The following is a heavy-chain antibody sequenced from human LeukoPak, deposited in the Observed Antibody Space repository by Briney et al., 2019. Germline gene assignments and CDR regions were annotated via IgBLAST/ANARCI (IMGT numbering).Heavy chain of an antibody. CDR3: AKGRGGSCCTALDY. J-gene: IGHJ4*02. V-gene: IGHV3-23*01. CDR2: ICGSGGST. D-gene: IGHD2-15*01. Sequence: GGSLRLSCAASGFTFSRYAMSWVRQAPGKGLEWLSVICGSGGSTYYADSVKGRFTISRDNSKNTLYLQMNSLRAEDTAIYYCAKGRGGSCCTALDYWGQGTLVTVSS. CDR1: GFTFSRYA.